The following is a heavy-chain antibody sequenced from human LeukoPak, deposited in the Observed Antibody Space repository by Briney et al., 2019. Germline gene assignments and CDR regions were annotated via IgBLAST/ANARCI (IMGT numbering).Heavy chain of an antibody. D-gene: IGHD4-23*01. CDR2: ISNSGGST. Sequence: GGSRRLSCAASGFTFSSYAMSWVRQAPGKGLEWVSAISNSGGSTYYADSVKGRFTISRDNSKNTLYLQMNSLRAEDTAVYYCARAEGYGGELDSWGQGTLVTVSS. V-gene: IGHV3-23*01. CDR1: GFTFSSYA. CDR3: ARAEGYGGELDS. J-gene: IGHJ4*02.